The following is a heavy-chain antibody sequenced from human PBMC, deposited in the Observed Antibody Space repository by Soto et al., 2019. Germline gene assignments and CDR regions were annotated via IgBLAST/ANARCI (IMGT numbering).Heavy chain of an antibody. J-gene: IGHJ4*02. CDR2: ITTDKGKT. V-gene: IGHV1-18*01. CDR1: GYTFTSYG. CDR3: ATRSPAFDY. Sequence: GPEVKKPGASVKVSCKTSGYTFTSYGISWVRQAPGQGLEWMGWITTDKGKTNYAQKFQGRVTMTTDTSTSTAYMELRSLRSHDTAVYYCATRSPAFDYWRQGTLLTAST.